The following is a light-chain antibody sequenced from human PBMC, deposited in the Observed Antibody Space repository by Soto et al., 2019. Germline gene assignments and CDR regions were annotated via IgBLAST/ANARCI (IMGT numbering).Light chain of an antibody. J-gene: IGKJ1*01. V-gene: IGKV3-20*01. CDR2: DAS. CDR1: QTVNNNY. Sequence: EIVLTQSPGTLSLSTGERATVSCRTSQTVNNNYLAWYQQKPGQAPRLLLLDASTRATGIPDRFSGSGSGTDFTLTISRLEPEDFAVYYCQVYGMSPKTFGQGTKVDIK. CDR3: QVYGMSPKT.